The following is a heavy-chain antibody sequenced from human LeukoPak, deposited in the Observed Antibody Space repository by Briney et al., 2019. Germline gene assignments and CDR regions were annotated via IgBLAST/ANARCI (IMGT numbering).Heavy chain of an antibody. CDR1: GYTFTSYC. J-gene: IGHJ4*02. CDR2: INPSGGST. V-gene: IGHV1-46*01. CDR3: ARDIGELDFDY. Sequence: ASVKVSCKASGYTFTSYCMHWVRQAPGQGLEWMGIINPSGGSTSYAQKFQGRVTMTRDTSTSTVYMELSSLRSEDTAVYYCARDIGELDFDYWGQGTLVTVSS. D-gene: IGHD3-10*01.